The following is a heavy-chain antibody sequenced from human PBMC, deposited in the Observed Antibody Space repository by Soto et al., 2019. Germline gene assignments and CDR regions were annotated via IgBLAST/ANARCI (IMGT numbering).Heavy chain of an antibody. CDR2: ISPGASDA. Sequence: SGESRSIACVGGGYVVTSCWIVWGSQMPGKGLEWMRIISPGASDARYSPAFQGQVTMSVDKSIGTAYLQWNSPQASDTAMYYCARLVVWDTSGSYQSDYFDFWGQGTLVTVSS. J-gene: IGHJ4*02. V-gene: IGHV5-51*01. CDR1: GYVVTSCW. D-gene: IGHD3-3*01. CDR3: ARLVVWDTSGSYQSDYFDF.